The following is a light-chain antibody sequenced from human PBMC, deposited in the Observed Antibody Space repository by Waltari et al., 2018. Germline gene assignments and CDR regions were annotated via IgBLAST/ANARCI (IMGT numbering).Light chain of an antibody. Sequence: DIVMTQSPLSLPVTPGEPASISCRASQSLLHSKRYNYLDWYRQKPGQSPQLLIYLGSNRASGVPDRFSGSGSGTDFTLKISRVEAEDVGVYYCMQALQTWTFGQGTKVEIK. CDR1: QSLLHSKRYNY. V-gene: IGKV2-28*01. CDR3: MQALQTWT. J-gene: IGKJ1*01. CDR2: LGS.